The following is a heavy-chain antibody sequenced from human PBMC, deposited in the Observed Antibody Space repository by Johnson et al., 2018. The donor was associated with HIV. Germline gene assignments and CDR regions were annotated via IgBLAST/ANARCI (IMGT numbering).Heavy chain of an antibody. CDR3: ASRPGGDFCSGGSCRPKPYDGFDI. J-gene: IGHJ3*02. V-gene: IGHV3-66*01. D-gene: IGHD2-15*01. CDR2: IYSGGST. Sequence: EVQLVESGGGLVQRGGSLRLSCVASGVTVSNNYMIWVRQAPGKGLAWVSVIYSGGSTYQADSVKGRFTISRDNSKNTLYLQMNSLRAEDTAVYYCASRPGGDFCSGGSCRPKPYDGFDIWGQGTKVTVSS. CDR1: GVTVSNNY.